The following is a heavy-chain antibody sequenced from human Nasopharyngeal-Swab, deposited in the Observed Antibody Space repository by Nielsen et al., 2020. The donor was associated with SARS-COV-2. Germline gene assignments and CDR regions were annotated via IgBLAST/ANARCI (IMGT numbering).Heavy chain of an antibody. Sequence: WIRQPPGKGLEWIGYIYYSGSTNYNPSLKGRVTISVDTSKNQFSLKLSSVTAADTAVYYCARDLGGYDILTGYYHYYYYMDVWGKGTTVTVSS. V-gene: IGHV4-59*01. D-gene: IGHD3-9*01. J-gene: IGHJ6*03. CDR3: ARDLGGYDILTGYYHYYYYMDV. CDR2: IYYSGST.